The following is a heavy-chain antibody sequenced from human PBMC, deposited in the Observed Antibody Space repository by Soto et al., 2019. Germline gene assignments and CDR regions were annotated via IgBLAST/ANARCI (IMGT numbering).Heavy chain of an antibody. CDR2: ISAYNGNT. J-gene: IGHJ4*02. V-gene: IGHV1-18*01. Sequence: ASVKVSCKASGYTFTSYAMNWVRQAPGQGLEWMGWISAYNGNTNYAQKLQGRVTMTTDTSTSTAYMELRSLRSDDTAVYYCARVRSRRVVVAATPPDYSGQGTLVPVSS. D-gene: IGHD2-15*01. CDR3: ARVRSRRVVVAATPPDY. CDR1: GYTFTSYA.